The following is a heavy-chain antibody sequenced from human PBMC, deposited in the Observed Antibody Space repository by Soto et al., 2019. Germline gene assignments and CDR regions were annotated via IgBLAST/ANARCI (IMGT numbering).Heavy chain of an antibody. D-gene: IGHD3-22*01. CDR1: GDSVNSGDYY. V-gene: IGHV4-30-4*01. CDR3: ARAHRYYDYPDI. Sequence: QVQLQESGPGLVKASQTLSLTCTVSGDSVNSGDYYWSWVRQPAARGLEWIGYIHYSQTISYNSSLKSRVKILVETFKNHFSLEVSSVTAADTAVYYCARAHRYYDYPDIWGQGTTVTVSS. J-gene: IGHJ3*02. CDR2: IHYSQTI.